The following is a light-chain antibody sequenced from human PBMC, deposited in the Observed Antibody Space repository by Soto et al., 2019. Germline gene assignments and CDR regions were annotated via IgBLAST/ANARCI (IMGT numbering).Light chain of an antibody. V-gene: IGLV1-44*01. CDR1: SSNIESNT. CDR3: AAWDDILNGYV. Sequence: QSALTQPSSASGTPGQRVTISCSGSSSNIESNTVTWYQQLPGTAPKLVIYSNYDRPSGVPDRFSGSTSGTSASLVIRGLQSEDEADYYCAAWDDILNGYVFGGGTKVTVL. CDR2: SNY. J-gene: IGLJ1*01.